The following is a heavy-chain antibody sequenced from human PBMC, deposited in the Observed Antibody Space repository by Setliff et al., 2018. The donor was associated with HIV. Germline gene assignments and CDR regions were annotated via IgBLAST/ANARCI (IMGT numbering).Heavy chain of an antibody. V-gene: IGHV1-3*01. J-gene: IGHJ5*02. Sequence: ASVKVSCKASGYTFTSYALHWVRQAPGQRLEWMGWLNAGNGDTKYSQKFQGRVTITRDTSASTAYMELSSLRSEDTAVYYCARRVVVVPAAELNWFDPWGQGTLVTVSS. D-gene: IGHD2-2*01. CDR3: ARRVVVVPAAELNWFDP. CDR2: LNAGNGDT. CDR1: GYTFTSYA.